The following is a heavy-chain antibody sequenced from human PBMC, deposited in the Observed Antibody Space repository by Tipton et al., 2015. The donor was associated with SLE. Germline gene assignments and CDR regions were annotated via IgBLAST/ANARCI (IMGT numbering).Heavy chain of an antibody. Sequence: TLSLTCTVSGGSISSGGDYWCWIRQHPGKGLEWIGYIYYSGSTYYNPSLKSRVTISVDTSKNQFSLKLSSVTAADTAVYYCAREGSSVAFDIWGQGTMVTVSS. CDR2: IYYSGST. CDR3: AREGSSVAFDI. V-gene: IGHV4-31*03. J-gene: IGHJ3*02. CDR1: GGSISSGGDY.